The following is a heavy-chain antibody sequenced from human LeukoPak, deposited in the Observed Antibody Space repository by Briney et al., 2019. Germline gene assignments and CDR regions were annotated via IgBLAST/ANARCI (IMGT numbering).Heavy chain of an antibody. V-gene: IGHV7-4-1*02. CDR2: INTNTGNP. CDR3: ARRGSTNYYGLDY. D-gene: IGHD2-8*01. Sequence: ASVKVSCKASGYTFTGYYLHWVRQAPGQGLEWMGWINTNTGNPTYAQGFTGRFVFSLDTSVSTAYLQISSLKAEDTAVYYCARRGSTNYYGLDYWGQGTLVTVSS. J-gene: IGHJ4*02. CDR1: GYTFTGYY.